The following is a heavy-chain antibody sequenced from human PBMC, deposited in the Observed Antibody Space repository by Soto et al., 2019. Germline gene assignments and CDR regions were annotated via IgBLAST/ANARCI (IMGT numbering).Heavy chain of an antibody. CDR3: GRCRTDSYAMDV. Sequence: QVHLVQSGSDVKKPGASVKVSCKASGYSFTSYGIGWVRQVPGQGPEWMGWISPYNGRTNYAQSVKGRVVMTTDISTNTGYLELRSLRPDDSAIYYCGRCRTDSYAMDVWGQGTTFTFSS. CDR2: ISPYNGRT. J-gene: IGHJ6*02. CDR1: GYSFTSYG. D-gene: IGHD5-18*01. V-gene: IGHV1-18*01.